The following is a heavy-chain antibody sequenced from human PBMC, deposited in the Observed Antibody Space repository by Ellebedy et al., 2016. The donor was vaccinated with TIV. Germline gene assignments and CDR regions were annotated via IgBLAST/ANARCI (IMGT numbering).Heavy chain of an antibody. CDR2: LHYTGAT. CDR3: AKYKYDTGGYTAVGFDY. Sequence: MPGGSLRLSCTVSSGSLSNFYWSWIRQPPGKGLEWIGFLHYTGATNYNPSLRSRVTISLDTSKNQFSLSLRSVTAADTAVYYCAKYKYDTGGYTAVGFDYWGQGILVTVSS. D-gene: IGHD3-22*01. J-gene: IGHJ4*02. CDR1: SGSLSNFY. V-gene: IGHV4-59*01.